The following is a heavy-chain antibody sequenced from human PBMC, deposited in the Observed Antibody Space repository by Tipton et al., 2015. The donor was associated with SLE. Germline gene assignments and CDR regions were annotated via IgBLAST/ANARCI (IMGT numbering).Heavy chain of an antibody. CDR3: ARSPGTRGI. CDR1: GFTFSSYV. V-gene: IGHV3-23*01. CDR2: ISGSGGVT. Sequence: SGFTFSSYVLNWVRQSPLKGLEWVSGISGSGGVTYYADSVKGRFTISRDNAKNSLYLQMNSLRAEDTAVYYCARSPGTRGIWGQGTMVTVSS. J-gene: IGHJ3*02. D-gene: IGHD3-10*01.